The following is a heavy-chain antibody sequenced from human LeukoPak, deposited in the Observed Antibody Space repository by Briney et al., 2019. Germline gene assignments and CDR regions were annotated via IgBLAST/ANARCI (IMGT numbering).Heavy chain of an antibody. V-gene: IGHV3-23*01. Sequence: RGSLRLSCAASGFTFSSYAMSWVRQAPGKGLEWVSAISGSGGSTYYADSVKGRFTISRDNSKNTLYLQMNSLRAEDTAVYYCTTDPSGFRPGTHTYYFDYWGQGTLVTVSS. CDR3: TTDPSGFRPGTHTYYFDY. CDR1: GFTFSSYA. D-gene: IGHD6-6*01. CDR2: ISGSGGST. J-gene: IGHJ4*02.